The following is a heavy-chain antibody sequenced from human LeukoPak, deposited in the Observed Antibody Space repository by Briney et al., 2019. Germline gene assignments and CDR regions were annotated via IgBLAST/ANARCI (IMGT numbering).Heavy chain of an antibody. V-gene: IGHV4-59*01. CDR2: IYYSGST. CDR3: ASHLDSTPFDP. D-gene: IGHD3-9*01. Sequence: SETLSLTCTVSGGSISSYYWSWIRQPPGKGLEWIGYIYYSGSTNYNPSLKSRVTISVDTSKNQISLKLSSVTAADTAVYYCASHLDSTPFDPWGQGTLVTVSS. CDR1: GGSISSYY. J-gene: IGHJ5*02.